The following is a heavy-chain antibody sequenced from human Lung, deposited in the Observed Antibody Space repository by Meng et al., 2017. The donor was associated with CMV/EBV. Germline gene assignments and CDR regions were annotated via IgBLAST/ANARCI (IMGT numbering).Heavy chain of an antibody. CDR2: IIPIPGTT. Sequence: SXXVSXRASGGNLNSYGISWVRQAPGQGLEWMGGIIPIPGTTNDAQKFQGRVTITTDESTSAVHMELSSLTSEDTAVYYCAREVGGRLYYYYGMDIWGQGXTVTVSS. J-gene: IGHJ6*02. CDR1: GGNLNSYG. V-gene: IGHV1-69*05. CDR3: AREVGGRLYYYYGMDI. D-gene: IGHD1-26*01.